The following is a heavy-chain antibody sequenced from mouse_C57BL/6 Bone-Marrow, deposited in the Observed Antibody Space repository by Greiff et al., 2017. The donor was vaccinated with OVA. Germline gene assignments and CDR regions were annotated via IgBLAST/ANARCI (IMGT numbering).Heavy chain of an antibody. J-gene: IGHJ2*01. CDR2: ICPRSGNI. Sequence: QVQLQQSGAELARPGASVKLSCTASGFTFTSYGISWVRQTTGQGLEWIGYICPRSGNIYYDEKVKGQATLTADKATSTAYMELRSLTSEDTAVYYCARSRVREDYWGQGTTLTVSS. CDR3: ARSRVREDY. V-gene: IGHV1-81*01. D-gene: IGHD2-14*01. CDR1: GFTFTSYG.